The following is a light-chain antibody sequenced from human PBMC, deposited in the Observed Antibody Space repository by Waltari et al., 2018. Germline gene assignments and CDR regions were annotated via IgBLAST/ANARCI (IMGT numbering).Light chain of an antibody. V-gene: IGKV3-15*01. CDR3: QQYNNWLTWS. CDR1: QSVDSN. J-gene: IGKJ1*01. Sequence: EIVMTQSPATLSVSPGERATLSCRASQSVDSNLAWYQQKPGQAPRLLIVGASTRATCIPARFSGSWSGTEFTLTISSLQSEDVAVYYCQQYNNWLTWSFGQGTKVEIK. CDR2: GAS.